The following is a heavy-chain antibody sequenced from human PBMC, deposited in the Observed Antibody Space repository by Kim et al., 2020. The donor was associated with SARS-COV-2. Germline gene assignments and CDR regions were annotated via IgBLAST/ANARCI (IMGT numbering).Heavy chain of an antibody. CDR3: ARDIVATIGDLRIPYNWFDP. D-gene: IGHD5-12*01. Sequence: SQTLSLTCAISGDSVSSNSAAWNWIRQSPSRGLEWLGRTYYRSKWYNDYAVSVKSRITINPDTSKNQFSLQLNSVTPEDTAVYYCARDIVATIGDLRIPYNWFDPWGQGTLVTVSS. V-gene: IGHV6-1*01. CDR1: GDSVSSNSAA. J-gene: IGHJ5*02. CDR2: TYYRSKWYN.